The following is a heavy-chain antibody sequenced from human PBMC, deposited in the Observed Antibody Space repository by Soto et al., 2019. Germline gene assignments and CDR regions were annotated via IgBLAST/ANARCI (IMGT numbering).Heavy chain of an antibody. V-gene: IGHV3-49*03. CDR3: ASGYSTGWYGLNDN. CDR2: IRSKAYGGTT. D-gene: IGHD6-19*01. J-gene: IGHJ4*02. Sequence: GGSLRLSCTASGFTFGDYAMSWFRQAPGKGLEWVGFIRSKAYGGTTEYAASVNGRFTISRDDSKSIAYLQMNSLKTEDTAVYYCASGYSTGWYGLNDNWGQGTLVTVSS. CDR1: GFTFGDYA.